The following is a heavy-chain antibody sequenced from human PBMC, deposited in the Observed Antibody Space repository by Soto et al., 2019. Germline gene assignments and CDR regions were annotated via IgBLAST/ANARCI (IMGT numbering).Heavy chain of an antibody. CDR2: ISSSSSYI. V-gene: IGHV3-21*01. Sequence: GGSLRLSCAASGFTFSSYSMNWVRQAPGKGLEWVSSISSSSSYIYYADSVKGRFTISRDNAKNSLYLQMNSLRAEDTAVYYCARDNPSYCSSTSCYTNHYYYYGMDVWGQGTTVTVSS. CDR3: ARDNPSYCSSTSCYTNHYYYYGMDV. J-gene: IGHJ6*02. D-gene: IGHD2-2*02. CDR1: GFTFSSYS.